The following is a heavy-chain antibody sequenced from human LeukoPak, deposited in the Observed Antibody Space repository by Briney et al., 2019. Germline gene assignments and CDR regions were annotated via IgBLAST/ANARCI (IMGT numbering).Heavy chain of an antibody. Sequence: GGSLRLSCAASGFSFSSYGMHWVRQAPGKGLEWVAYMQYDGSNQQYADSVKGRFSISRDNAKNSLYLQMNSLRAEDAAVYYCTRENWYIDYWGQGNLVTVSS. CDR2: MQYDGSNQ. J-gene: IGHJ4*02. CDR1: GFSFSSYG. V-gene: IGHV3-30*02. CDR3: TRENWYIDY.